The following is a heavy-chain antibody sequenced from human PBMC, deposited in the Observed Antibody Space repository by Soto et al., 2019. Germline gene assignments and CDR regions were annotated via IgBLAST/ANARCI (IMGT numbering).Heavy chain of an antibody. J-gene: IGHJ6*02. D-gene: IGHD2-15*01. Sequence: GGSLRLSCAASGFTFSSYGMHWVRQAPGKGLEWVAVISYDGSNKYYADSVKGRFTISRDNSKNTLYLQMNSLRAEDTAVYYCAKDDCSGGSCYPFSVADYYGMDVWGQGTTVTVSS. CDR3: AKDDCSGGSCYPFSVADYYGMDV. CDR2: ISYDGSNK. V-gene: IGHV3-30*18. CDR1: GFTFSSYG.